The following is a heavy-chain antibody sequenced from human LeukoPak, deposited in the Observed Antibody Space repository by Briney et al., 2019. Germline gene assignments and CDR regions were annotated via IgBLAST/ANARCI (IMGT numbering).Heavy chain of an antibody. CDR2: ISSSSSYI. CDR3: ARGQKAHFDY. Sequence: AGGSLRLACAASGFTFSSYSMNWVRQAPGKGLEWVSSISSSSSYIYYADSVKGRFTISRDNAKNSLYLQMNSRRAEDTAVYYCARGQKAHFDYWGQGTLVTVSS. J-gene: IGHJ4*02. CDR1: GFTFSSYS. V-gene: IGHV3-21*01.